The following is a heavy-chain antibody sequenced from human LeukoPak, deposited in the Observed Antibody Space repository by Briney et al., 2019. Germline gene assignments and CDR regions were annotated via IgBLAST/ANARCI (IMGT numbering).Heavy chain of an antibody. CDR3: AKEKGSGSYYNYQYGMDV. D-gene: IGHD3-10*01. CDR2: ISFDGGNK. V-gene: IGHV3-30*18. J-gene: IGHJ6*02. CDR1: ELTFSIYG. Sequence: TGGSLRLSCAASELTFSIYGMHWVRQAPGKGLEWVAVISFDGGNKVSADTVKGRVTISRDNSKNTLSLQMNSLRAEDTAVYYCAKEKGSGSYYNYQYGMDVWGQGTTVTVSS.